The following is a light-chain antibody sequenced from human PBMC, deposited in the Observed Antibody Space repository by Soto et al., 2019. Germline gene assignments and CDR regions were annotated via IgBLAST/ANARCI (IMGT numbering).Light chain of an antibody. CDR1: SSDVGDYNS. J-gene: IGLJ1*01. Sequence: QSALTQPRSVSESPGQSVTISCTGTSSDVGDYNSVSWYQQHPGKAPTLLLFDVTTRPSGVPDRFSGSKSANTASLTISGLQPEDEDDYYCCSYLGRYTYVFGTGTKLTVL. V-gene: IGLV2-11*01. CDR2: DVT. CDR3: CSYLGRYTYV.